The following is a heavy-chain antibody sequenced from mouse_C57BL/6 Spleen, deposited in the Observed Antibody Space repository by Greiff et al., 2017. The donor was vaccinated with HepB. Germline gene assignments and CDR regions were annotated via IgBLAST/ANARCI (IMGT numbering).Heavy chain of an antibody. CDR1: GYTFTDYN. CDR3: ARAITTVLYWYFDV. CDR2: INPNNGGT. Sequence: EVQVVESGPELVKPGASVKMSCKASGYTFTDYNMHWVKQSHGKSLEWIGYINPNNGGTSYNQKFKVKATLTVNKSSSTAYMELRSLTSEDSAVYYCARAITTVLYWYFDVWGTGTTVTVSS. V-gene: IGHV1-22*01. J-gene: IGHJ1*03. D-gene: IGHD1-1*01.